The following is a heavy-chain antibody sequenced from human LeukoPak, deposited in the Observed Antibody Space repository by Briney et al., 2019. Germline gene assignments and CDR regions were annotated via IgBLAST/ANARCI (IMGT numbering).Heavy chain of an antibody. V-gene: IGHV1-2*02. CDR2: INPNSGGT. Sequence: ASVKVSCKASGYTFTGYYMHWVRQAPGQGLEWMGWINPNSGGTNYAQKFQGRVTMTRDTSISTAYMELSSLKSEDPAVYYCARAVVSYYYYYYMDVWGKGTTVTVSS. J-gene: IGHJ6*03. D-gene: IGHD2-15*01. CDR3: ARAVVSYYYYYYMDV. CDR1: GYTFTGYY.